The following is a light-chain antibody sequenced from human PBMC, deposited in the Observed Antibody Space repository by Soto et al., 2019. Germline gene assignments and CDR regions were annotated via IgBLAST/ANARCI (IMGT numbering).Light chain of an antibody. CDR1: QSVSSSF. J-gene: IGKJ2*01. V-gene: IGKV3-20*01. CDR2: GAS. CDR3: QQYGSSPPHT. Sequence: EIVLTQSPVTLSLSPGERAALSCRASQSVSSSFIAWYQHKPGQAPRLLLYGASSRATGIPDRFSGSGSGTDFTLTISRLEPEDFAVYFCQQYGSSPPHTFGQGTKVDIK.